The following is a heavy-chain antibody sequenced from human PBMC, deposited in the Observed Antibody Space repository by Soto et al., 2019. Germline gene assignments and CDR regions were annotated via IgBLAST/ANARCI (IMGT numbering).Heavy chain of an antibody. CDR2: ISAYNGNT. CDR3: ARVPQSFDI. CDR1: GYTLTELS. V-gene: IGHV1-18*01. J-gene: IGHJ3*02. Sequence: ASVKVSCKVSGYTLTELSMHWVRQAPGQGLEWMGWISAYNGNTNYAQKLQGRVTMTTDTSTSTAYMELRSLRSDDTAVYYCARVPQSFDIWGQGTMVTVSS.